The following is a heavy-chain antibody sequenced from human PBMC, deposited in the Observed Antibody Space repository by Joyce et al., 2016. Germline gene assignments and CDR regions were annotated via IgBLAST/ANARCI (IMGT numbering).Heavy chain of an antibody. Sequence: QVQLLQSGAEAKKPRSSVKVSCKASGGSFNRYSCIWVRQAPGQGLEWMGRIIPIHNTVNDKQKFQGRSSITANAATKTVDMELSSLRSDDTAVFFCATLSYGSGSHWFDPWGQGTLVTVSS. J-gene: IGHJ5*02. CDR2: IIPIHNTV. CDR1: GGSFNRYS. D-gene: IGHD3-10*01. V-gene: IGHV1-69*08. CDR3: ATLSYGSGSHWFDP.